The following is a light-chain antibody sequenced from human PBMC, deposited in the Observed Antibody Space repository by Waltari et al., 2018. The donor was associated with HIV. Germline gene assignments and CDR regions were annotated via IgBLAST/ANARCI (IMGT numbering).Light chain of an antibody. Sequence: SYELTQPPSVSVSPGQTASITCSGDKLGDKYACWYHQKPGQSPVLVIYQDSKRPSGIPERFSGSNSGSTATLTISGTQAMDEADYYCQAWDSNTWVFGGGTKLTVL. CDR3: QAWDSNTWV. CDR2: QDS. V-gene: IGLV3-1*01. CDR1: KLGDKY. J-gene: IGLJ3*02.